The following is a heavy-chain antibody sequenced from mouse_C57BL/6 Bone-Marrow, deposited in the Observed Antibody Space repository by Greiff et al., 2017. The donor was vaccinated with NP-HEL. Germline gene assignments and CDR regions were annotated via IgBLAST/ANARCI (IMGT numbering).Heavy chain of an antibody. J-gene: IGHJ2*01. Sequence: EVQLVESGGGLVKPGGSLKLSCAASGFTFSSYAMSWVRQTPEKRLEWVATISDGGSYTYYPDNVKGRFTISRDNAKNNLYLQMSHLKSEDTAMYYCARALTGTVFDYWGQGTTLTVSS. CDR1: GFTFSSYA. CDR2: ISDGGSYT. D-gene: IGHD4-1*01. CDR3: ARALTGTVFDY. V-gene: IGHV5-4*01.